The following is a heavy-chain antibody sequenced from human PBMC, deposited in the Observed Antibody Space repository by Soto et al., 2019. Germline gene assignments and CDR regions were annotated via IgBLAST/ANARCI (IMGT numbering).Heavy chain of an antibody. CDR3: AIAVEMATTSQLYFDY. V-gene: IGHV1-69*13. D-gene: IGHD5-12*01. Sequence: SVKVSCKASGGTFSSYAISWVRQAPEQGLEWMGGIIPIFGTANYAQKFQGRVTITADESTSTAYMELSSLRSEDTAVYYCAIAVEMATTSQLYFDYWGQGTLVTVSS. CDR1: GGTFSSYA. J-gene: IGHJ4*02. CDR2: IIPIFGTA.